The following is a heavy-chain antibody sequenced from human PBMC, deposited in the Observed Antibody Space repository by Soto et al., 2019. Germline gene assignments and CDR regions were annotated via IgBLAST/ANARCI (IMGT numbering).Heavy chain of an antibody. CDR2: IRSKANSYAT. Sequence: GALRVSCAASGFSFSGSAMHWVRQASGKGLEWVGRIRSKANSYATAYAASVKGRFTISRDDSKNTAYLQMNSLKTEDTAVYYCTRLAGSTSPEYNWFDPWGQGTLVTVSS. D-gene: IGHD2-2*01. J-gene: IGHJ5*02. CDR1: GFSFSGSA. CDR3: TRLAGSTSPEYNWFDP. V-gene: IGHV3-73*01.